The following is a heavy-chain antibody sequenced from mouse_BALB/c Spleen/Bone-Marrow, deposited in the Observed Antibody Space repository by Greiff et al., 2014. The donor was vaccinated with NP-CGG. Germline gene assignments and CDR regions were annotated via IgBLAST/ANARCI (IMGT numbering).Heavy chain of an antibody. D-gene: IGHD2-3*01. CDR2: IDPASGST. CDR1: GFNIKDTF. Sequence: DVKLQESGADLVKPGASVKLSCTTSGFNIKDTFMHWVKQRPEQGLEWIGRIDPASGSTKYGPKFQGKATITADTSSNKVSLQLSGLTSEDTAVYYCAHDAPFTYWGQGTLVTVSA. CDR3: AHDAPFTY. V-gene: IGHV14-3*02. J-gene: IGHJ3*01.